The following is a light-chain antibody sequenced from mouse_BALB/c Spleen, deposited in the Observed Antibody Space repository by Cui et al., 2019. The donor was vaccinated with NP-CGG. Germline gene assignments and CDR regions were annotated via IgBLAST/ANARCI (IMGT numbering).Light chain of an antibody. Sequence: QAVVTKESALTTSPGETVTLTCRSSTGAVTTSNYANWVQEKPDHLFTGLIGGTKNRAPGVPARFSGSLIGDKAALTITGAQTEDEAKYFCALWYSNHWVFGGGTKLTVL. CDR2: GTK. CDR1: TGAVTTSNY. V-gene: IGLV1*01. J-gene: IGLJ1*01. CDR3: ALWYSNHWV.